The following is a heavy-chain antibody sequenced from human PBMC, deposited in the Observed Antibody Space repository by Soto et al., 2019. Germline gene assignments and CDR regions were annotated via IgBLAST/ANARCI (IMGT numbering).Heavy chain of an antibody. D-gene: IGHD6-19*01. V-gene: IGHV3-30*18. CDR3: AKGGRQWLVTSDFNY. CDR1: GFTFSDYA. CDR2: VSHDGSNT. Sequence: VQLVESGGGVVEPGRSVRLYCAASGFTFSDYAMHWVRQAPGKGVEWVAVVSHDGSNTHSADSVKGRFTISRDSSKNTVSLEMTSLRAEDTAVYYCAKGGRQWLVTSDFNYWGQGALVTVSS. J-gene: IGHJ4*02.